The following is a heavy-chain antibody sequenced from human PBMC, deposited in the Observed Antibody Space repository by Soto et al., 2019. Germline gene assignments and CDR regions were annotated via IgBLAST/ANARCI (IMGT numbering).Heavy chain of an antibody. Sequence: QVQLVQYGAEVKKPGASVRVSCKASGYSFSAYYIHWMRQAPGQGLEWMGWINPNSGGTKFAQKFQGWVTMTRDTSISTAYMELSRLKSDDTAGYFCARESGGTTATLDYYYFYMDVWGKGTTVTVSS. J-gene: IGHJ6*03. V-gene: IGHV1-2*04. CDR1: GYSFSAYY. D-gene: IGHD4-17*01. CDR3: ARESGGTTATLDYYYFYMDV. CDR2: INPNSGGT.